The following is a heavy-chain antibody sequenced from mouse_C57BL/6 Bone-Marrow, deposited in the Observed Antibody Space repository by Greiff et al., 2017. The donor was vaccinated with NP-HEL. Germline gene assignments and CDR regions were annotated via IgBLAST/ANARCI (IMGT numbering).Heavy chain of an antibody. CDR1: GYTFTDYE. CDR3: KIWGDSNPFAY. Sequence: QVQLQQSGAELVRPGASVTLSCKASGYTFTDYEMHWVKQTPVHGLEWIGAIDPETGGTAYNQKFKGKAILTADKSSSTAYMELRSLTSEDSAVYYCKIWGDSNPFAYWGQGTLVTVSA. V-gene: IGHV1-15*01. D-gene: IGHD2-5*01. J-gene: IGHJ3*01. CDR2: IDPETGGT.